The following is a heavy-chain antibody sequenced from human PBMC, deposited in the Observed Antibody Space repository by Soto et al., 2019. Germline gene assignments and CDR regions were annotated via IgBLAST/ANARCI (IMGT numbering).Heavy chain of an antibody. CDR2: IYHTGTT. J-gene: IGHJ5*02. D-gene: IGHD2-15*01. Sequence: HVHLQGSVPLLVKPSGTLSLTCCVSVGSISPINWLILVLQTPLKGLQCIGDIYHTGTTHYNPSLNSRVTISIDQYKHPFVLNLTSVTAADTALYYCARSPNIHYQTWFDPWGQGPGVTVSS. V-gene: IGHV4-4*02. CDR1: VGSISPINW. CDR3: ARSPNIHYQTWFDP.